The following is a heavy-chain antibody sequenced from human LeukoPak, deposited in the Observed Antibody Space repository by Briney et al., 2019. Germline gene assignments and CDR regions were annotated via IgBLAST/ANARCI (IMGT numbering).Heavy chain of an antibody. CDR2: ISYDGSNK. CDR1: GFTFSSYG. D-gene: IGHD5-18*01. J-gene: IGHJ4*02. CDR3: AKDPGTAIGYYFDY. V-gene: IGHV3-30*18. Sequence: GGSLRLPCAASGFTFSSYGMHWVRQAPGKGLEWVAVISYDGSNKYYADSVKGRFTISRDNSKNTLYLQMNSLRAEDTAVYYCAKDPGTAIGYYFDYWGQGTLVTVSS.